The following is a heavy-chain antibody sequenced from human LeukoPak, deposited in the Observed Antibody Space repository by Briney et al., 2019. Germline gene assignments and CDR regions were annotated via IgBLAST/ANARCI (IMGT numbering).Heavy chain of an antibody. D-gene: IGHD3-22*01. V-gene: IGHV1-2*02. Sequence: ASVKVSCKASGYTFTGYYMHWVRQAPGQGLEWMGWINPNSGGTNYAQKFQGRVTMTRDTSISTAYMELSRLRSDDTDVYYCARDRYYYDSSGYPGYWGQGTLVTVSS. J-gene: IGHJ4*02. CDR2: INPNSGGT. CDR1: GYTFTGYY. CDR3: ARDRYYYDSSGYPGY.